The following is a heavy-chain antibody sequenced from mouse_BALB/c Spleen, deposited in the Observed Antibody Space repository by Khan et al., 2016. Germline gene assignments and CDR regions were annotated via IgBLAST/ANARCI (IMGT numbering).Heavy chain of an antibody. D-gene: IGHD1-1*02. J-gene: IGHJ3*01. CDR3: AREDYSWFAY. Sequence: EVQLQESGPGLVKPSQSLSLTCTVTGYSITSDYAWNWIRQFPGNKLVWLGYISYSGDTHYNPSLTSRISITRDTSKNQFFLQLNSVTAEDTATYDWAREDYSWFAYWGQGTLVTVSA. CDR1: GYSITSDYA. CDR2: ISYSGDT. V-gene: IGHV3-2*02.